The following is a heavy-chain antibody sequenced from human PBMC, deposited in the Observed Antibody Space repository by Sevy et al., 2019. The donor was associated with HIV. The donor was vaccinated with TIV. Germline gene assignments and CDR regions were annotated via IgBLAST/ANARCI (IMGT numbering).Heavy chain of an antibody. CDR2: INPNSGGT. CDR1: GYTFSNYY. J-gene: IGHJ6*02. V-gene: IGHV1-2*06. CDR3: AGARITMVEGVFITTYYHYGMDV. D-gene: IGHD3-10*01. Sequence: ASVKVSCKASGYTFSNYYMDWVRQAPGQGLEWMGRINPNSGGTNYAQKFQGRVTMTRDTSIRTAYMELTRLRSDDTAVYYCAGARITMVEGVFITTYYHYGMDVWGQGTTVTVSS.